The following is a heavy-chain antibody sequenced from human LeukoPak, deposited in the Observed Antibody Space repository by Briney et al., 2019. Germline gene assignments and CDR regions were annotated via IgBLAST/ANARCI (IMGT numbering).Heavy chain of an antibody. J-gene: IGHJ5*02. CDR3: ARVAVIGVNWFDP. CDR2: ISSSGYI. CDR1: GFTFSSYG. V-gene: IGHV3-21*01. Sequence: GGSLRLSCAASGFTFSSYGMNWVRQAPGKGLEWVSSISSSGYIYYADSLKGRFTISRDNAKNSLYLQMNSLRADDTAVYYCARVAVIGVNWFDPWGQGTLVTVSS. D-gene: IGHD2-21*01.